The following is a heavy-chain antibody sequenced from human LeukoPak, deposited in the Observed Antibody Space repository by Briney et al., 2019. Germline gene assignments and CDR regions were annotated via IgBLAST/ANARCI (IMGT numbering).Heavy chain of an antibody. V-gene: IGHV3-33*08. J-gene: IGHJ4*02. CDR3: ARVHGSSWHHYFDY. CDR2: IWYDGSNK. D-gene: IGHD6-13*01. Sequence: GGSLRLSCAASGFTFSSYDMHWVRQAPGKGPEWVAVIWYDGSNKYYADSVKGRFTISRDNSKNTLYLQMNSLRAEDTAVYYCARVHGSSWHHYFDYWGQGTLVTVSS. CDR1: GFTFSSYD.